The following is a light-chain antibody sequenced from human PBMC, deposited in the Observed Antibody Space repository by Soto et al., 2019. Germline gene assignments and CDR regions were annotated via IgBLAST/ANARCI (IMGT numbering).Light chain of an antibody. CDR2: LAS. Sequence: DIVMTQSPLSLPVTPGESASISCRSSQSLLHSNGQTNLDWYLQKPGQSPQLLIYLASTRASGVPDRFSGSGSGTDFTLKISRVEAEDVGVYYCLQPLHAPQTFGQGTRLEIK. V-gene: IGKV2-28*01. J-gene: IGKJ2*01. CDR1: QSLLHSNGQTN. CDR3: LQPLHAPQT.